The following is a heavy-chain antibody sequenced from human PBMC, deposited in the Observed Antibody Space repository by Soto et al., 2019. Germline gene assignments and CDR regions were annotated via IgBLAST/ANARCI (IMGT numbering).Heavy chain of an antibody. J-gene: IGHJ4*02. V-gene: IGHV3-72*01. Sequence: EVQLVESGGGLVQPGGSLRLSCAASGFTFSDHYMDWVRQAPGKGLEWVGRTRDKANSYTTEYAASVKGRFTISRDDSKNSLYLQMNTLKTAATTVYYCARRDQDGRKTFDYWGQGTLVTVAS. D-gene: IGHD2-2*01. CDR3: ARRDQDGRKTFDY. CDR2: TRDKANSYTT. CDR1: GFTFSDHY.